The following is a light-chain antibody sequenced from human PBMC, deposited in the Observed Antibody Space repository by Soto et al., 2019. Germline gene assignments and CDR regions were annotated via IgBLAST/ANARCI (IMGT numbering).Light chain of an antibody. CDR2: GAS. CDR1: QSVSSTY. J-gene: IGKJ4*01. CDR3: QHYGSLVLT. Sequence: EIVLTQSPCTLSLSPGERATLSCRASQSVSSTYFAWYQQKPGQAPRLLIYGASSRATGISDRFSSSGSGTDFTLTISRLQPEDFAVYYCQHYGSLVLTFGGGTKVEIK. V-gene: IGKV3-20*01.